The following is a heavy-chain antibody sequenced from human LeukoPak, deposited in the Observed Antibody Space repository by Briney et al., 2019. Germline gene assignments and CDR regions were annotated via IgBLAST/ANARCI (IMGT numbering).Heavy chain of an antibody. CDR2: INHSGST. J-gene: IGHJ5*02. CDR1: GGSISSSSYY. V-gene: IGHV4-39*07. CDR3: ARVPLMVRGEDWFDP. D-gene: IGHD3-10*01. Sequence: PSETLSLTCTVSGGSISSSSYYWSWIRQPPGKGLEWIGEINHSGSTNYNPSLKSRVTMSLDTSKNQFSLKLSSVTAADTAVYYCARVPLMVRGEDWFDPWGQGTLVTVSS.